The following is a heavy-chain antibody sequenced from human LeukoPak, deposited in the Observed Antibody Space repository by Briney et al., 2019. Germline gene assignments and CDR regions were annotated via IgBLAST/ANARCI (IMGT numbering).Heavy chain of an antibody. D-gene: IGHD5-18*01. J-gene: IGHJ4*02. V-gene: IGHV3-48*01. CDR1: GFTFSLYA. CDR2: ISSSSSTI. Sequence: GGSLRLSCAASGFTFSLYAMSWVRQAPGKGLEWVSYISSSSSTIYYADSVKGRFTISRDNAKNSLYLQMNSLRAEDTAVYYCARDLGYSYGPLGYWGQGTLVTVSS. CDR3: ARDLGYSYGPLGY.